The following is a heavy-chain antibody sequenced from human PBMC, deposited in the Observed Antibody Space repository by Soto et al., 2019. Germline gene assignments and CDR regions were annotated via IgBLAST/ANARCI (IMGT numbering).Heavy chain of an antibody. Sequence: EVQLVESGGALVQPGGSLRLSCAASGFTFSNYWMHWVRQAPGKGLVWISRMNSDGSNTVYADAVKGRFTISRDNAKNTLYLQMNSLRVEETAVYYCATSKGCVSNGPTTYWGQGTLVTVYS. CDR1: GFTFSNYW. D-gene: IGHD1-26*01. CDR2: MNSDGSNT. V-gene: IGHV3-74*01. CDR3: ATSKGCVSNGPTTY. J-gene: IGHJ4*02.